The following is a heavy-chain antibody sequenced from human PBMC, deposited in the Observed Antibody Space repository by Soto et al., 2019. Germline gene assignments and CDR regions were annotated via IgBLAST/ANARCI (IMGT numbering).Heavy chain of an antibody. J-gene: IGHJ6*02. V-gene: IGHV4-34*01. CDR1: GGSFSGYY. CDR2: INHSGST. D-gene: IGHD5-18*01. Sequence: SETLSLTCAVYGGSFSGYYWSRIRQPPGKGLEWIGEINHSGSTNYNPSLKSRVTISVDTSKNQFSLKLSSVTAADTAVYYCASLTAMNRYYYYGMDVWGQGTTVTVSS. CDR3: ASLTAMNRYYYYGMDV.